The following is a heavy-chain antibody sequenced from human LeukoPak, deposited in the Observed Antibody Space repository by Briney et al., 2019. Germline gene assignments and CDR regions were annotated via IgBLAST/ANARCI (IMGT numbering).Heavy chain of an antibody. J-gene: IGHJ4*02. Sequence: KTSETLSLTCTVSNGSISTYYGSWIRQSPGKGLEWIGYIYDSGHTNYNPSLQSRVNISVDTSKNQFSLKLSSVTAADTAVYYCARADRGYGSGSLFGYWGQGTLVTVSS. D-gene: IGHD3-10*01. CDR3: ARADRGYGSGSLFGY. CDR2: IYDSGHT. V-gene: IGHV4-59*08. CDR1: NGSISTYY.